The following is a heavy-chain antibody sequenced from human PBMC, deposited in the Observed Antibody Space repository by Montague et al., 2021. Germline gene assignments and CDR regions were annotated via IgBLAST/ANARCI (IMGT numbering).Heavy chain of an antibody. CDR2: TFNTGSS. Sequence: SETLSLTCTVSGGSISSNSYWWAWIRQPPGKGLEYVGTTFNTGSSYYSPSLKSRVTISVDTSKNQFSLRLSAVTAADTAVYYCARHSVGFESYYNGSDVWGRGTPVIVSS. D-gene: IGHD3-10*01. CDR3: ARHSVGFESYYNGSDV. V-gene: IGHV4-39*01. CDR1: GGSISSNSYW. J-gene: IGHJ6*02.